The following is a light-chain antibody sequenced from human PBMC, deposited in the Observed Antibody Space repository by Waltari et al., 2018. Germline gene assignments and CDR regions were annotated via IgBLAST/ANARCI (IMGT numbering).Light chain of an antibody. CDR2: AAS. CDR3: QQLHSYPRT. CDR1: QGIGSY. J-gene: IGKJ4*01. Sequence: DIQLTQSPSFLSASVGDRVTITCRASQGIGSYLAWYQQKPGKAPTPLIYAASTLQSGVPSRFSGSYSGTEFTLTISSLQPEDFASYFCQQLHSYPRTFGGGTKMEI. V-gene: IGKV1-9*01.